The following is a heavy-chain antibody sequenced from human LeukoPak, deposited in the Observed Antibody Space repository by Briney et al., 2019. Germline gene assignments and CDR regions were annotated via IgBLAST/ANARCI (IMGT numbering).Heavy chain of an antibody. Sequence: GTSVKVSCKASGYTFTDYYMHWVRQAPGQGLEWMGWINPNSGGTYYAQKFQGRVTMTRDMSISTAYMELSRLRSDDTSVYYCARALYYDSSGYYENFDYWGQGTLVTVSS. V-gene: IGHV1-2*02. J-gene: IGHJ4*02. CDR1: GYTFTDYY. CDR2: INPNSGGT. D-gene: IGHD3-22*01. CDR3: ARALYYDSSGYYENFDY.